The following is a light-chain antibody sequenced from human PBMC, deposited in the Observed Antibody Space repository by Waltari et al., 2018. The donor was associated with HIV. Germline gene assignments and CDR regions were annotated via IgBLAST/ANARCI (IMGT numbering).Light chain of an antibody. V-gene: IGKV1-39*01. CDR2: AAS. CDR3: LQTYSSPWT. Sequence: DIQMTQSPSSLPASVGDRLPITCRASQSLSSYLNWYQQKPGRAPELLIYAASSLQTGVPSRFSASGFGTDFTLTINSLQPEDFASYFCLQTYSSPWTFGQGTKV. J-gene: IGKJ1*01. CDR1: QSLSSY.